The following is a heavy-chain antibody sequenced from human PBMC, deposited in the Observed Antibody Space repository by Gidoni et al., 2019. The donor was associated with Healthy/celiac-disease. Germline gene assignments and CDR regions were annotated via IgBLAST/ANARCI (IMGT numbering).Heavy chain of an antibody. J-gene: IGHJ4*02. V-gene: IGHV3-30-3*01. CDR2: ISYDGSNK. CDR3: AGDSGIAVAGTDY. Sequence: QVQLVESGGGVVQPGRSLRLSCAASGFTFSSHGMHWVRQAPGKGLAWVAAISYDGSNKHYADSVRGRFTISRDNSKNTLYLLMNSLRPEDTAVYFCAGDSGIAVAGTDYWGQGTLVTVSS. D-gene: IGHD6-19*01. CDR1: GFTFSSHG.